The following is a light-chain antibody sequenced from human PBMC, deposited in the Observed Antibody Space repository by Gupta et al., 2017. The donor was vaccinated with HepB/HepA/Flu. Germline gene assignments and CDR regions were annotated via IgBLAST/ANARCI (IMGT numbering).Light chain of an antibody. J-gene: IGKJ1*01. Sequence: VMTHSPFSLPVTLGKPASISCRSSHRVVYTNGIDYLRWFLQRPDQSPRRLIYRVSTRDSGVPDSFSGRGAGTDFTLKISRVEAEDAGVYYCKKGKHCPVTFGQGTKVEI. CDR3: KKGKHCPVT. V-gene: IGKV2-30*01. CDR1: HRVVYTNGIDY. CDR2: RVS.